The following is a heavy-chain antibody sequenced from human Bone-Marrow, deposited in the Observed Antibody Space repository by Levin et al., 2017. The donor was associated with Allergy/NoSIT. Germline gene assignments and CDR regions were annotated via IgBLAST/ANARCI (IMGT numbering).Heavy chain of an antibody. D-gene: IGHD5-24*01. CDR2: IDWDGDK. V-gene: IGHV2-70*01. CDR1: GFSLRTSGMC. J-gene: IGHJ6*02. Sequence: QTLSLTCTFSGFSLRTSGMCVSWIRQPPGKALEWLALIDWDGDKYYSTSLKTRLTISKDTSKDQVVLTMTNMDPVDTATYYCARTTSINYYFGMDVWGQGTTVTVSS. CDR3: ARTTSINYYFGMDV.